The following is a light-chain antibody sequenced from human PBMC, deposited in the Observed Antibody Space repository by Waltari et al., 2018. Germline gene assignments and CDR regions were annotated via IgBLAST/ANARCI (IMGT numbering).Light chain of an antibody. CDR2: GQD. CDR3: YSPDPFFTRV. Sequence: SSELTQDPTVSVALGQTVRITCQGDSLRRYYPSWYQQRPGQAPILVLYGQDSRPSGIPDRFSGSISGNTASLTITGAQAEDEADYYCYSPDPFFTRVFGGGTRLTV. J-gene: IGLJ3*02. V-gene: IGLV3-19*01. CDR1: SLRRYY.